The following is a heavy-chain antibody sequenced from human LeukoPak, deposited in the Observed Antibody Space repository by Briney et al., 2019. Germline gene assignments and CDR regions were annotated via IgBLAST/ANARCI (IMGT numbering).Heavy chain of an antibody. J-gene: IGHJ4*02. V-gene: IGHV4-59*01. CDR2: IYYSGST. Sequence: PSETLSLTCTVSGGSISSYYWSWIRQPPGKGLEWIGYIYYSGSTNYNPSLKSRVTISVDTSKNQFSPKLRSVTAADTAVYYCARVTGYVIEDYFDYWGQGTLVTVSS. CDR3: ARVTGYVIEDYFDY. D-gene: IGHD3-22*01. CDR1: GGSISSYY.